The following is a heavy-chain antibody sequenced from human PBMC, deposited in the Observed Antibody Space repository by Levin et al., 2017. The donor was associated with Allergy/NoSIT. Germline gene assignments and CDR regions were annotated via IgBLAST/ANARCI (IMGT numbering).Heavy chain of an antibody. J-gene: IGHJ2*01. Sequence: SQTLSLTCTVSGGSISIYYWSWIRQPAGKGLEWIGLIHNSGDTNYNPSLKSRVTMSVDTSKNQFSLRLSSVTAADTAIYYCARAPARSNWFFDLGGRGTLVTVSS. V-gene: IGHV4-4*07. CDR3: ARAPARSNWFFDL. CDR1: GGSISIYY. D-gene: IGHD1-14*01. CDR2: IHNSGDT.